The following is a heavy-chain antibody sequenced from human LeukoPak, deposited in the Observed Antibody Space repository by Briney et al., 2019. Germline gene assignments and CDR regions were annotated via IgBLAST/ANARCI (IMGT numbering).Heavy chain of an antibody. J-gene: IGHJ4*02. Sequence: GGSLRLSCAASGLTFSSYAMHWVRQAPGKGLEWVAVISYDGSNKYYADSVKGRFTISRDNSKNTLYLQMNSLRAEDTAVYYCARDLGDGYNPDAYYFDYWGQGTLVTVSS. D-gene: IGHD5-24*01. V-gene: IGHV3-30-3*01. CDR1: GLTFSSYA. CDR3: ARDLGDGYNPDAYYFDY. CDR2: ISYDGSNK.